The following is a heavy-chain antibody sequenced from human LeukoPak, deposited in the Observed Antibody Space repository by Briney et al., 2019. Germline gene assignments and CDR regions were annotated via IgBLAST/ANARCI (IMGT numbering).Heavy chain of an antibody. CDR3: ASGGLGGSYGAFDM. V-gene: IGHV1-2*02. CDR2: INPNSGGT. CDR1: GYTFTGID. J-gene: IGHJ3*02. D-gene: IGHD1-26*01. Sequence: ASVKASCKVSGYTFTGIDVHGGRQAPGQGLEWMGWINPNSGGTNYAQKFQGRVTMTRDTSISTAYMELSRLRSDDTAVYYCASGGLGGSYGAFDMRGPGTMVTVSS.